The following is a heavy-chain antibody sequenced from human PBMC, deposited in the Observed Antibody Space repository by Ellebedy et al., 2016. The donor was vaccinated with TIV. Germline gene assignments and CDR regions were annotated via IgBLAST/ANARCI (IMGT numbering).Heavy chain of an antibody. CDR3: ERCYGDNEGWLDY. CDR2: IKQDGSET. V-gene: IGHV3-7*01. Sequence: GESLKISCAASGFTFSSYWMSWVRQAPGKGLEWVANIKQDGSETYYVDSVKGRFTISRDNAKNTLYLQMNSLRAEETAVYYYERCYGDNEGWLDYWGQGTLVTVSS. J-gene: IGHJ4*02. D-gene: IGHD4-17*01. CDR1: GFTFSSYW.